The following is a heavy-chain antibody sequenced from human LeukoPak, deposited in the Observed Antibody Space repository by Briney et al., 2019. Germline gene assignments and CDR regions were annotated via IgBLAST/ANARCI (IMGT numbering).Heavy chain of an antibody. CDR2: INGDGTTK. J-gene: IGHJ4*02. Sequence: GGSLRLSCIASGFTFSNSWMAWVRQAPGKGLEWVGNINGDGTTKNHVDSVKGRFTISRDNAKNSLYLQMSSLRAEDTAVFYCVRERDIGSGFDYWGQGTLVTVSS. CDR3: VRERDIGSGFDY. D-gene: IGHD5-12*01. V-gene: IGHV3-7*01. CDR1: GFTFSNSW.